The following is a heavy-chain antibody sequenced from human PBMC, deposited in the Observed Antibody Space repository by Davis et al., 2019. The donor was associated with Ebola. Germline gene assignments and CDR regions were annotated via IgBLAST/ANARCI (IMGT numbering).Heavy chain of an antibody. CDR2: TYYRSKWFV. J-gene: IGHJ4*02. D-gene: IGHD3-22*01. V-gene: IGHV6-1*01. Sequence: SQTLSLTCAISGDSVSSHTAAWNWIRQSPSRGLEWLGRTYYRSKWFVDYAVSVKSRMTINLDTSKNQFSLQLSSVTPEDTAVYYCARDPPYDQGYDYWGQGILVTVSS. CDR3: ARDPPYDQGYDY. CDR1: GDSVSSHTAA.